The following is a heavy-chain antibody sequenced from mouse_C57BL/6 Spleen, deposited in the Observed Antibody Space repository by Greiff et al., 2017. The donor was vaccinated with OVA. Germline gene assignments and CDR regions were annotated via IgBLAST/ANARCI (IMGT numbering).Heavy chain of an antibody. CDR3: ARSDGYYRYFDV. J-gene: IGHJ1*03. D-gene: IGHD2-3*01. V-gene: IGHV1-18*01. CDR2: INPNNGGT. CDR1: GYTFTDYN. Sequence: EVKVVESGPELVKPGASVKIPCKASGYTFTDYNMDWVKQSHGKSLEWIGDINPNNGGTIYNQKFKGKATLTVDKSSSTAYMELRSLTSEDTAVYYCARSDGYYRYFDVWGTGTTVTVSS.